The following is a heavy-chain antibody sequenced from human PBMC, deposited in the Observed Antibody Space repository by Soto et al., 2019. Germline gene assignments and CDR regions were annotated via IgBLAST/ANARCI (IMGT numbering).Heavy chain of an antibody. J-gene: IGHJ4*02. Sequence: EVQLLESGGGLVQPGGSLRLSCAASAFTFSNYAMNWVRQAPGKGLEWVSGISGGGGSRYYTDSVRGRFTVSRDNSKNTVYLQMNSLRAEDTAVYYCAKSGNHDYVWGSYRLDYWGQGTLVTVSS. V-gene: IGHV3-23*01. CDR3: AKSGNHDYVWGSYRLDY. D-gene: IGHD3-16*02. CDR1: AFTFSNYA. CDR2: ISGGGGSR.